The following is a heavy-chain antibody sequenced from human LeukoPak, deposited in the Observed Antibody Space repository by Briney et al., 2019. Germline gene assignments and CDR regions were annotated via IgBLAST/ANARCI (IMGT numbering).Heavy chain of an antibody. D-gene: IGHD6-19*01. V-gene: IGHV4-34*01. Sequence: PSETLSLTCAVYGGSFSGYYWSWIRQPPGKGLEWIGEINHSGSTNYNPSLKSRVTISVDTSKNQFSLKLSSVTAADTAVYYCARGSVLEQWLIPGVYWGQGTLVTVSS. J-gene: IGHJ4*02. CDR2: INHSGST. CDR1: GGSFSGYY. CDR3: ARGSVLEQWLIPGVY.